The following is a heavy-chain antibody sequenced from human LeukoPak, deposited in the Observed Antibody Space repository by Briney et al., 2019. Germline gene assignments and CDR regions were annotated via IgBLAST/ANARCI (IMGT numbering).Heavy chain of an antibody. CDR2: IIPIFGTA. J-gene: IGHJ4*02. CDR1: GGIFSSYA. Sequence: SVKVSCKASGGIFSSYAISGGRQAPGQGLEGMGGIIPIFGTANYAQKFQGRVTITADESTSTAYMELSSLRSEDTAVYYCARGPNSYGLFDYWGQGTLVTVSS. D-gene: IGHD5-18*01. CDR3: ARGPNSYGLFDY. V-gene: IGHV1-69*13.